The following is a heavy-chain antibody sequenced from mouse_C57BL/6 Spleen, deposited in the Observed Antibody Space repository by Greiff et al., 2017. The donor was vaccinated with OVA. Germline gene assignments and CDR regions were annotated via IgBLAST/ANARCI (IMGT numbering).Heavy chain of an antibody. V-gene: IGHV1-47*01. CDR1: GYTFTTYP. J-gene: IGHJ2*01. D-gene: IGHD1-1*01. CDR2: FHPYNDDT. Sequence: SGAELVKPGASVKMSCKASGYTFTTYPIEWMKQNHGKSLEWIGNFHPYNDDTKYNEKFKGKATLTVEKSSSTVYLELSRLTSDDSAVYYCARAIRYYGSSWDYFDYWGQGTTLTVSS. CDR3: ARAIRYYGSSWDYFDY.